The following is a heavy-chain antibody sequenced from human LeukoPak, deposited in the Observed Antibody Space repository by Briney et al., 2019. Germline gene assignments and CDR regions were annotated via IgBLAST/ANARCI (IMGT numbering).Heavy chain of an antibody. Sequence: ASVKVSCKASGYTFTSYGISWVRQAPGQGLEWMGWISTYKGNTNYAQKLQGRVTMTTDTSTSTVYMELRSLRSDDTAVYYCARVTALYYYMDVWGKATTVTVSS. V-gene: IGHV1-18*01. CDR2: ISTYKGNT. CDR3: ARVTALYYYMDV. J-gene: IGHJ6*03. CDR1: GYTFTSYG.